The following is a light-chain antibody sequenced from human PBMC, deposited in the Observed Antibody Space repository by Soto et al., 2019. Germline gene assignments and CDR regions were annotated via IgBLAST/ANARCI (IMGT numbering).Light chain of an antibody. CDR1: QSVTSY. J-gene: IGKJ4*01. V-gene: IGKV3-11*01. Sequence: EIVLTQSPATLSLSPGDRATLSCRASQSVTSYLAWYQQKPGQAPRLLIYDASSRAPGITARFSGTVSGTDFTLTISSLYPEDFAVYYCQQSSIWPLTFGGGTKVEIK. CDR2: DAS. CDR3: QQSSIWPLT.